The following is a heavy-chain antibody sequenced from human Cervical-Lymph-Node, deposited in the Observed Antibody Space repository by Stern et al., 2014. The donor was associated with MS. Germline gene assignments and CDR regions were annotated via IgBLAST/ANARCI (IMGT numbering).Heavy chain of an antibody. Sequence: QMQLVQSGAEVTQPGSSVRVSCEASGVTFSKFPSSWVRQAPGQGLEWVGGIFSGFGTPSYAQEFRGRATITADVSTSTVYMKLSSIRYDDTAVYYCALSSETSDRWYSLGYDLWGQGTLVTVSS. CDR1: GVTFSKFP. D-gene: IGHD6-13*01. CDR3: ALSSETSDRWYSLGYDL. V-gene: IGHV1-69*01. CDR2: IFSGFGTP. J-gene: IGHJ5*02.